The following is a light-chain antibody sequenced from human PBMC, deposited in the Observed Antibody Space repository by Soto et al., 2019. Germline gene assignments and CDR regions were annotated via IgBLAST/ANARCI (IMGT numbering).Light chain of an antibody. CDR1: QTISSW. V-gene: IGKV1-39*01. Sequence: DIQMTQSPSTLSGSVGDRVXXXXXXSQTISSWLAWYQQKPGKAPKLLIYDASSLQGGVPSRFSGSGSGTDFTLTISSLQPEDFATYYCQQSYTTPPWTFGQGTKVDIK. J-gene: IGKJ1*01. CDR2: DAS. CDR3: QQSYTTPPWT.